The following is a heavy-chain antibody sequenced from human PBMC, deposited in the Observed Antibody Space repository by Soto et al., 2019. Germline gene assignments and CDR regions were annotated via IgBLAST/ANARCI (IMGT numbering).Heavy chain of an antibody. CDR3: ARRRERSGPHYFDY. Sequence: VKVSCKASGYTFTTYDISWVRQATGQGLEWMGWMNPYSGNTGYAQKFQGRVTVTRNTSISTVYMELSGLRPDDTAVYYCARRRERSGPHYFDYWGQGSQVTVSS. V-gene: IGHV1-8*01. J-gene: IGHJ4*02. CDR2: MNPYSGNT. CDR1: GYTFTTYD. D-gene: IGHD6-25*01.